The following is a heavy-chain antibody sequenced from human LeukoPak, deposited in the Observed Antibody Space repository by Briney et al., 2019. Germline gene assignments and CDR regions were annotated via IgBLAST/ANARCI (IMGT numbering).Heavy chain of an antibody. CDR2: KFSHDGST. D-gene: IGHD3-10*01. J-gene: IGHJ6*02. CDR1: GYSFNSHH. V-gene: IGHV1-46*02. CDR3: ARDSGNFHYDMDV. Sequence: ASVKVSCKTSGYSFNSHHVHWVRQAPGQGLEWMGVKFSHDGSTSTAQKFQGRVTLTRDTSTSTVGMELSSLRSEDTAVCYCARDSGNFHYDMDVWGQGTTVIVSS.